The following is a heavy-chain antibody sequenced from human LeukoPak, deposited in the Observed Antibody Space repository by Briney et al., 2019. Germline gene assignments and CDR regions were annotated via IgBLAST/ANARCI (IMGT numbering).Heavy chain of an antibody. CDR3: ATNSRRPHQYYMDV. CDR2: ISGSGDST. D-gene: IGHD1-14*01. CDR1: GFTFSSYS. Sequence: GGSLRLSCVVSGFTFSSYSMSWVRQAPGKGLEWVSAISGSGDSTYYADSVKGRFTISRDNSKNTLYLHMTSLRVEDTAVYYCATNSRRPHQYYMDVWGKGTTVTVSS. V-gene: IGHV3-23*01. J-gene: IGHJ6*03.